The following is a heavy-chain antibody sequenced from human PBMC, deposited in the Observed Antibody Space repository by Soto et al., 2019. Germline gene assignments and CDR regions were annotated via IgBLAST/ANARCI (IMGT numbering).Heavy chain of an antibody. V-gene: IGHV4-30-4*01. CDR3: XXXXXPLTTDWYFDL. CDR1: GGSISGGVGGLYY. J-gene: IGHJ2*01. D-gene: IGHD4-17*01. Sequence: QLQLRESGPGLVKPSETLSLTCTVSGGSISGGVGGLYYWSWIRQPPGKGLEWIGYIYDSGSTYYNPSLKSRVTISVDTSKNQFSLRLSSVTAADTAVXXCXXXXXPLTTDWYFDLWGRGTLVTVSS. CDR2: IYDSGST.